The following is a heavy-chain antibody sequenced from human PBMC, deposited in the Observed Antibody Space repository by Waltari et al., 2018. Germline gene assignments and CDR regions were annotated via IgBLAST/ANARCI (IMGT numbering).Heavy chain of an antibody. CDR1: GCIVSSNY. J-gene: IGHJ4*02. V-gene: IGHV3-53*01. CDR3: VGHRFGSGSYFDY. CDR2: IYSGGSS. Sequence: EVQVVESGGGLIQPGGSLRLSWSVSGCIVSSNYMSWVRQAPGKGLEWVSVIYSGGSSYYVDSVKGRFTISRDNSKNTIYLEMNSLRGEDTAVYFCVGHRFGSGSYFDYWGQGTPVTVSS. D-gene: IGHD3-10*01.